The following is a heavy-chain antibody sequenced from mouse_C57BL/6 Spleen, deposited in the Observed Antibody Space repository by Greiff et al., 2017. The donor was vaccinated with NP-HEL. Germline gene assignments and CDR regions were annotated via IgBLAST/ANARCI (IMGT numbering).Heavy chain of an antibody. CDR2: INPNNGGT. CDR1: GYTFTDYY. Sequence: VQLQQSGPELVKPGASVKISCKASGYTFTDYYMNWVKQSHGKSLEWIGDINPNNGGTSYNQKFKGKATLTVDKSSSTAYMGLRSLTSEDSAVYYCARFLANWNYFDYWGQGTTLTVSS. CDR3: ARFLANWNYFDY. V-gene: IGHV1-26*01. J-gene: IGHJ2*01. D-gene: IGHD4-1*01.